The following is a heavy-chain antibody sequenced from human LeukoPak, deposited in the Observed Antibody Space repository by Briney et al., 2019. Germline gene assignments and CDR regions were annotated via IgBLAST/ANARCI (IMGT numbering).Heavy chain of an antibody. V-gene: IGHV1-3*03. Sequence: ASVKVSCKASGYTFTSYAMHWVRQAPGQRLEWMGWINAGNGNTKYSQEFQGRVTITRDTSASTAYMELSSLRSEDMAVYYCARSQITIPHNWFDPWGQGTLVTVSS. CDR3: ARSQITIPHNWFDP. J-gene: IGHJ5*02. D-gene: IGHD3-3*01. CDR2: INAGNGNT. CDR1: GYTFTSYA.